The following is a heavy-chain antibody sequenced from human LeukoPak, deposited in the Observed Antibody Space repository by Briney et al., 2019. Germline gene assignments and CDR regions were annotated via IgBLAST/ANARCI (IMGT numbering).Heavy chain of an antibody. V-gene: IGHV3-23*01. D-gene: IGHD1-26*01. CDR2: ISGSGGAT. CDR1: GFTFTSYN. CDR3: AKADNGRIVGATDFMH. J-gene: IGHJ1*01. Sequence: GSLRLSCTASGFTFTSYNMTWVRQAPGKGLEWVAIISGSGGATYYAGSVRGRFTISRDNSKNTVYLQMTSLRAEDTVVYYCAKADNGRIVGATDFMHWGQGTLVTVSS.